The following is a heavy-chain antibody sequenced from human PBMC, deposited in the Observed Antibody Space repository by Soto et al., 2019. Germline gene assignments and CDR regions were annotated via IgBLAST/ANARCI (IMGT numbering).Heavy chain of an antibody. CDR1: GGIFSTYA. D-gene: IGHD3-10*01. CDR3: ARDRDYYGSGNYYNRIDF. V-gene: IGHV1-69*01. CDR2: IIPLFGTP. J-gene: IGHJ4*02. Sequence: QVQLVQSGAEVKKPGSSVKVSCKASGGIFSTYAISWLRQAPGQGLEWMGGIIPLFGTPNYAQRFQGRVTIPADEYTSTAYMELSRLRSEDTAVYYCARDRDYYGSGNYYNRIDFWGQGTLVTVSS.